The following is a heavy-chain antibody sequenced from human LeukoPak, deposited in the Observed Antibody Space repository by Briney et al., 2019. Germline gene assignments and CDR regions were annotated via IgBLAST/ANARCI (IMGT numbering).Heavy chain of an antibody. V-gene: IGHV1-18*01. CDR1: GYTFTSYG. D-gene: IGHD3-22*01. CDR2: ISAYNGST. CDR3: AREFRGSGYYSADY. Sequence: ASVKVSCKASGYTFTSYGISWVRQAPGQGLEWMGWISAYNGSTNYAQKLQGRVTMTTDTSTSTAYMELRSLRSDDTAVYYCAREFRGSGYYSADYWGQGTLVTVSS. J-gene: IGHJ4*02.